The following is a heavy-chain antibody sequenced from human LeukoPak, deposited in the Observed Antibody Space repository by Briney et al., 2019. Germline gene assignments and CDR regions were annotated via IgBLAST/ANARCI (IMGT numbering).Heavy chain of an antibody. CDR3: TRHLIGATPSDY. V-gene: IGHV3-73*01. D-gene: IGHD4/OR15-4a*01. CDR1: GFTFSDSA. J-gene: IGHJ4*02. Sequence: GGSLKLSCAASGFTFSDSAFHGVRQASGKGLEWVGRIRSKPNNYATAYTASVKGRFTISRDDSKNTAYLQMNSLNTEDTAMYYCTRHLIGATPSDYWGQGTLVSVSS. CDR2: IRSKPNNYAT.